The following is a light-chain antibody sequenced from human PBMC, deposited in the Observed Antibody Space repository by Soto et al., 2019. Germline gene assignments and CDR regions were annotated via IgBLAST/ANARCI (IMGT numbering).Light chain of an antibody. CDR2: GAS. CDR3: QHYVTSSIT. J-gene: IGKJ5*01. V-gene: IGKV3-20*01. CDR1: QSVTSTS. Sequence: EIVLTQSPGTLSLSPGERATLSCRASQSVTSTSLAWYQQKPGQAPRLLMYGASSRATGTPDRISRGGSGTDFTLTISRLEPEDFAVYYCQHYVTSSITFGQGTRLEIK.